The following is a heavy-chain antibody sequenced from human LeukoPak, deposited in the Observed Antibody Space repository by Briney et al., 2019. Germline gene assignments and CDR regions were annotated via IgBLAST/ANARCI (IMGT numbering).Heavy chain of an antibody. V-gene: IGHV1-8*03. Sequence: ASVKVSCKASGYTFTRYDINWVRQATGQGLEWMGWMNPKSGNTGHAQKFQGRVTITRDTPISTVYMELSSLRSEDTAVYYCARWRDYYDFDYWGQGTLVTVSS. D-gene: IGHD3-22*01. CDR3: ARWRDYYDFDY. CDR1: GYTFTRYD. J-gene: IGHJ4*02. CDR2: MNPKSGNT.